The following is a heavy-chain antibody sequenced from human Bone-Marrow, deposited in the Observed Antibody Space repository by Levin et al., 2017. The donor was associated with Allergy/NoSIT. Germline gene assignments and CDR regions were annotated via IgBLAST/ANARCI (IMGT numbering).Heavy chain of an antibody. CDR3: ARDSLGPTAAGTPEGFDY. CDR1: GFTFSSYS. D-gene: IGHD6-13*01. J-gene: IGHJ4*02. CDR2: ISSSSSYI. Sequence: GESLKISCAASGFTFSSYSMNWVRQAPGKGLEWVSSISSSSSYIYYADSVKGRFTISRDNAKNSLYLQMNSLRAEDTAVYYCARDSLGPTAAGTPEGFDYWGQGTLVTVSS. V-gene: IGHV3-21*01.